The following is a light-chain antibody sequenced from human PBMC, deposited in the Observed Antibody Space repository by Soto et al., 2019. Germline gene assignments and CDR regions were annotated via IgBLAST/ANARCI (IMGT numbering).Light chain of an antibody. V-gene: IGKV3-15*01. CDR1: QSVNSK. CDR3: QQYNNWPWT. CDR2: GAS. J-gene: IGKJ1*01. Sequence: EVVFTQSPGTLSLSPGERVTLSCRASQSVNSKVAWYQQKPGQAPRLLIYGASTRATGIPARFSGSGSGTEFTLTISSLQSGDFAVYYCQQYNNWPWTFGQGTKVDIK.